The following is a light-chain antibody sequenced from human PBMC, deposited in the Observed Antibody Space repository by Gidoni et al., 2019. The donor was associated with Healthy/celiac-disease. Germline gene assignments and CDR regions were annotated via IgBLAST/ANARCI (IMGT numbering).Light chain of an antibody. CDR3: QQYYSTPYT. CDR1: QRVLYSSNNKNY. CDR2: WAA. V-gene: IGKV4-1*01. Sequence: DIVMTQSPDSLAVSLGDRATINCKSSQRVLYSSNNKNYLAWYQQKPGQPPKLLIYWAATRESGVPDRFSGSGSGTDFTLTISSLQAEDVAVYYCQQYYSTPYTFGQXTKLEIK. J-gene: IGKJ2*01.